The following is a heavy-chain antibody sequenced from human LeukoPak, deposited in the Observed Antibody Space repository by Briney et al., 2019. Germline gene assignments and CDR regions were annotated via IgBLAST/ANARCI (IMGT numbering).Heavy chain of an antibody. CDR3: VKDEGYCSGGSCYRPDY. J-gene: IGHJ4*02. CDR2: ISNDGSNK. V-gene: IGHV3-30*18. CDR1: GFTFSTYG. D-gene: IGHD2-15*01. Sequence: GGSLRLSCAASGFTFSTYGMHWVRQAPGKGLEWVAVISNDGSNKYYVDSVKGRFTISRDNSKNTLYLQMNSLRAEDTAVYYCVKDEGYCSGGSCYRPDYWGQGTLVTVSS.